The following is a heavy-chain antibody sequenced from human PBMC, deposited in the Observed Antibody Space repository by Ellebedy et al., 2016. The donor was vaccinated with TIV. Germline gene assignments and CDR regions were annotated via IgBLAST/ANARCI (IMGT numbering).Heavy chain of an antibody. D-gene: IGHD3-10*01. CDR1: GFSFNSYW. V-gene: IGHV3-7*01. CDR3: ATDGSYGDYRSPAHAFVF. Sequence: GESLKISCAASGFSFNSYWMSWVRQAPGKGLEWVANINQGGSVKYYVDSVRGRFTISRDNAKNSLYLQMNSLRAGDTAVYYCATDGSYGDYRSPAHAFVFWGQGTMVSVAS. CDR2: INQGGSVK. J-gene: IGHJ3*01.